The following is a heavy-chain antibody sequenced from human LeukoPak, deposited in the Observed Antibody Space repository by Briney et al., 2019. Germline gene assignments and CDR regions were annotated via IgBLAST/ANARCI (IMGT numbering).Heavy chain of an antibody. J-gene: IGHJ6*02. CDR1: GYTFTSYG. CDR3: ARDLNMVRGVTWSYYYYGMDV. D-gene: IGHD3-10*01. Sequence: ASVKVSCKASGYTFTSYGISWVRQAPGQGLEWMGWISSYNGNTNYAQKLQGRVTMSTDTSTGTAYMELRSLRSDDTAVYYCARDLNMVRGVTWSYYYYGMDVWGQGTTVTVSS. V-gene: IGHV1-18*01. CDR2: ISSYNGNT.